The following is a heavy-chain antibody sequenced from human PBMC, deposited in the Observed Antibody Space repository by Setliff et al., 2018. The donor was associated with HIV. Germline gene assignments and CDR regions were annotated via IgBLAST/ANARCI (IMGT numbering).Heavy chain of an antibody. Sequence: SETLSLTCTVSGGSITSGGYYWSWIRQHPGKGLEWIGYIYYSGSTYCNPSLKRRVTMSLDTSKNQFSLNLTSVTAADTAVYYCARGGFKWSGSYADYWGQGTLVTVSS. V-gene: IGHV4-31*03. D-gene: IGHD1-26*01. CDR2: IYYSGST. J-gene: IGHJ4*02. CDR1: GGSITSGGYY. CDR3: ARGGFKWSGSYADY.